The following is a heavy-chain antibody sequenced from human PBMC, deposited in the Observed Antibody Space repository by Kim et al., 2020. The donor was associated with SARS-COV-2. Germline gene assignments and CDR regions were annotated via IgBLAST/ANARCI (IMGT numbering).Heavy chain of an antibody. CDR3: ATTRMKVTAIQPNDY. CDR2: ISSSGSTI. Sequence: GGSLRLSCAASGFTFSSYEMNWVRQAPGKGLEWVSYISSSGSTIYYADSVKGRFTISRDNAKNSLYLQMNSLRAEDTAVYYCATTRMKVTAIQPNDYWGQGTLVTVSS. J-gene: IGHJ4*02. D-gene: IGHD2-21*02. V-gene: IGHV3-48*03. CDR1: GFTFSSYE.